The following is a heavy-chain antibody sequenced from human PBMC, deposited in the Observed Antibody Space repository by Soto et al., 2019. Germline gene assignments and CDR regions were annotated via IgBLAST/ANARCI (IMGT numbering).Heavy chain of an antibody. CDR3: ATPVVTPNAFDI. CDR2: ISWNSNTI. V-gene: IGHV3-9*01. CDR1: GFTFGDYA. Sequence: EVQLVESGGGMVQPGRSLRLSCVASGFTFGDYAIHWVRQVPGKGLEWVSGISWNSNTIDYADSVKGRFTISRDNAKKSLYLQMNSLRAEDTALYYCATPVVTPNAFDIWGQGTMVTVSS. D-gene: IGHD2-21*02. J-gene: IGHJ3*02.